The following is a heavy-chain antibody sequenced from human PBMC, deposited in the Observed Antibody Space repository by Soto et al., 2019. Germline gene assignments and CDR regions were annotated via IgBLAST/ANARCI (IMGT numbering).Heavy chain of an antibody. D-gene: IGHD2-2*01. V-gene: IGHV1-18*01. CDR1: GYTFTSYG. CDR3: AGRDCSSTGCYTYYYYGMDV. CDR2: ISAYNGNT. J-gene: IGHJ6*02. Sequence: ASVKVSCKASGYTFTSYGISWVRQAPGQGLEWMGWISAYNGNTNYAQKLQGRVTMTTDTSTSTAYMELRSLRSDDTAVYYCAGRDCSSTGCYTYYYYGMDVWGQGTTVTVSS.